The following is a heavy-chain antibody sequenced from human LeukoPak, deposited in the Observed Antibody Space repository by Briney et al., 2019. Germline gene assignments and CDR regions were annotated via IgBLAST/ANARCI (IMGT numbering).Heavy chain of an antibody. CDR2: FSDDGHT. J-gene: IGHJ4*02. CDR1: GFIVSSYT. Sequence: GGSLRLSCAASGFIVSSYTMRWVRQAPGKGLEWVSSFSDDGHTYYADSVKGRFTISRDISKNTLYVQMNSLRAEDTAVYYCATRGRSGASDNWSQGTLVTVSS. D-gene: IGHD3-10*01. CDR3: ATRGRSGASDN. V-gene: IGHV3-23*01.